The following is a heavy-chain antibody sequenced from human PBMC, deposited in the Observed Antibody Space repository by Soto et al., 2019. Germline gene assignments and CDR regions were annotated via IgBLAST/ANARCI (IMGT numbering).Heavy chain of an antibody. CDR3: AKGHFFGVVTPYGMDV. CDR2: ISWDGGST. J-gene: IGHJ6*02. V-gene: IGHV3-43D*04. Sequence: GGSLRLSCAASGFTFDDYAMHWVRQAPGKGLEWVSLISWDGGSTYYADSVKGRFTISRDNSKNSLYLQMNSLRAEDTALYYCAKGHFFGVVTPYGMDVWGQGTTVTVSS. CDR1: GFTFDDYA. D-gene: IGHD3-3*01.